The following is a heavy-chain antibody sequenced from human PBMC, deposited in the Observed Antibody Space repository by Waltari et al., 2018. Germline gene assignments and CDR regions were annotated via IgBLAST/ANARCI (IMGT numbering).Heavy chain of an antibody. Sequence: EVQLVESGGGVVQPGGSLRLSCAASGFTFDDYAMHWVRHAPGKALEWVSIINWDDFSPFYAATVRGRFTISRDNSKNTLDLQMNSLRPEDTDMYYCAKASRRGVALDDYFDYWGQGTLVTVSS. CDR1: GFTFDDYA. J-gene: IGHJ4*02. CDR3: AKASRRGVALDDYFDY. D-gene: IGHD3-10*01. V-gene: IGHV3-43D*04. CDR2: INWDDFSP.